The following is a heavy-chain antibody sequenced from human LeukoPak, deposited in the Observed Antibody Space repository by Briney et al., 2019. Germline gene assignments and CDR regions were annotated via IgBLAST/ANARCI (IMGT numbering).Heavy chain of an antibody. CDR1: GSTFSSYG. CDR3: AKDAAGWLDY. J-gene: IGHJ4*02. CDR2: IWYDASNK. Sequence: PGGSLRLSCAASGSTFSSYGMHWVRQAPGEGLEWVAVIWYDASNKHYADSVKGRFTISRDNSKNTLYLQMNSLRAEDTAVYYCAKDAAGWLDYWGQGTLVTVSS. V-gene: IGHV3-33*06. D-gene: IGHD6-19*01.